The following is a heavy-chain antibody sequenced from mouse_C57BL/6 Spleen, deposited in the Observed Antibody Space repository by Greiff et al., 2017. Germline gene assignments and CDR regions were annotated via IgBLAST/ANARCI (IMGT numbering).Heavy chain of an antibody. CDR2: IHPNSGST. D-gene: IGHD1-2*01. CDR1: GYTFTSYW. V-gene: IGHV1-64*01. J-gene: IGHJ1*03. CDR3: ARGYEDWYVDV. Sequence: QVQLQQPGAELVKPGASVKLSCKASGYTFTSYWMHWVKQRPGQGLEWIGMIHPNSGSTNYNEKFKSKATLTVDKASSTADMQLSSLTSEDSAVYYCARGYEDWYVDVWGTGTTVTVSS.